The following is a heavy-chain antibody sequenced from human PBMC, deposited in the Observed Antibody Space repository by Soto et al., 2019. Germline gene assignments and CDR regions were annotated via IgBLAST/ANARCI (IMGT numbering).Heavy chain of an antibody. D-gene: IGHD6-13*01. CDR2: ISAYNGNT. CDR1: GYTFTSYG. CDR3: ATKIAAAGYNWFDP. J-gene: IGHJ5*02. V-gene: IGHV1-18*01. Sequence: ASVKVSCKASGYTFTSYGISWVRQAPGQGLEWMGWISAYNGNTNYAQKLQGRVTMTTDTSTSTAYMELRSLRSDDTAVYYCATKIAAAGYNWFDPWGQGTRVTVSS.